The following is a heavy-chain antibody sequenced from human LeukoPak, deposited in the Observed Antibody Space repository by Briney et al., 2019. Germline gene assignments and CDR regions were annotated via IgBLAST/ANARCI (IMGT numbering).Heavy chain of an antibody. CDR2: INGRGGST. CDR1: EFTFSSYA. Sequence: GGSLRLSCAASEFTFSSYAMSWVRQASGKGLEWVSSINGRGGSTYYADSVKGRFTISRDNSKDTLYLQMNSLRSEDTAVYYCAKKFGSGSYYFDYWGQGALVTVSS. D-gene: IGHD3-10*01. J-gene: IGHJ4*02. V-gene: IGHV3-23*01. CDR3: AKKFGSGSYYFDY.